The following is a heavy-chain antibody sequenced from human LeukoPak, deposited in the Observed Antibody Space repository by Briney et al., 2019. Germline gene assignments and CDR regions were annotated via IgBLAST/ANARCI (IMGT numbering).Heavy chain of an antibody. J-gene: IGHJ4*02. CDR3: TRDPGSYLPQTYAD. CDR2: IRSKAYGAAP. Sequence: GGSLRLSCSGSGFIFDDYAINWVRQAPGKGLEWVAFIRSKAYGAAPQYAASVKGRFTISRDDSKTIAYLQMHSLKTEDTAVYFCTRDPGSYLPQTYADWGEGPLVTVSS. D-gene: IGHD1-26*01. CDR1: GFIFDDYA. V-gene: IGHV3-49*04.